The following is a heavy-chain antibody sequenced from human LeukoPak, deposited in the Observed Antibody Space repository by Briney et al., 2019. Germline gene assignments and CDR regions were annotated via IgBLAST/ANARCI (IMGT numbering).Heavy chain of an antibody. Sequence: PSETLSLTCAVYGGSFSGYYWSWIRQPPGKGLEWIGEINHSGSTNYDTSLKSRVTISIDTYKNQFSLKLSSVTAADTAVYYCGRVTRYYYYYYMDVWGKGTTVTVSS. V-gene: IGHV4-34*01. CDR1: GGSFSGYY. CDR2: INHSGST. CDR3: GRVTRYYYYYYMDV. J-gene: IGHJ6*03.